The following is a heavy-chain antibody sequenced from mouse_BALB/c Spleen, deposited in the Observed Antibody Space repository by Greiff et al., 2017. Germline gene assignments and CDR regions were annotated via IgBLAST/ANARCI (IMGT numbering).Heavy chain of an antibody. J-gene: IGHJ2*01. Sequence: DVQLVESGGGLVQPGGSRKLSCAASGFTFSDYGMAWVRQAPGKGPEWVAFISNLAYSIYYADTVTGRFTISRENAKNTLYLEMSSLRSEDTAMYYCARDRDGYLDYWGQGTTLTVSS. CDR1: GFTFSDYG. D-gene: IGHD2-3*01. CDR3: ARDRDGYLDY. V-gene: IGHV5-15*02. CDR2: ISNLAYSI.